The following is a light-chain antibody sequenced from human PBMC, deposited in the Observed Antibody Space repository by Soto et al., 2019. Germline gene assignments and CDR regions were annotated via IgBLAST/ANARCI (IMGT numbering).Light chain of an antibody. Sequence: QSVLTQPPSASGSPGQSVTISCTGTSSDIGGYNYVSWYQQHPGKAPKLIIYEVSKRPSGVPDRFSGSKSDNTPSLTVSGLQAEDEGDYYCSSYAGSNNLVVFGGGTKLTVL. V-gene: IGLV2-8*01. CDR3: SSYAGSNNLVV. CDR2: EVS. J-gene: IGLJ2*01. CDR1: SSDIGGYNY.